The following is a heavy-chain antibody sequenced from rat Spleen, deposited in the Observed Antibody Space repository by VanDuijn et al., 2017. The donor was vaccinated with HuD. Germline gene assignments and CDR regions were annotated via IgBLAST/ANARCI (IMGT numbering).Heavy chain of an antibody. CDR2: ISYDGSST. J-gene: IGHJ2*01. V-gene: IGHV5-7*01. CDR3: ARQSGPFDY. Sequence: EVQLVESGGGLVQPGRSLKLSCAASGFTFSDYNMAWVRQAPKKGLEWVATISYDGSSTYYRDSVKGRFTISRDNAKSTLYLQMDSLRSEDTATYYCARQSGPFDYWGQGVMVTVSS. D-gene: IGHD1-1*01. CDR1: GFTFSDYN.